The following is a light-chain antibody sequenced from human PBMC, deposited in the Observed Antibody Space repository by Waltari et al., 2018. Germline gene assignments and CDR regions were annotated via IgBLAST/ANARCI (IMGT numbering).Light chain of an antibody. J-gene: IGLJ3*02. Sequence: QLVLTQSPSASASLGASVKLTCTLSSGHSSNIVAWHQQQPEKGPRYLMKVNSDGSHSKGDEIPDRFSGSSSGAERYLTISSLQSEDEADYDCRTGGHGTWVFGGGTKLTVL. CDR2: VNSDGSH. V-gene: IGLV4-69*01. CDR3: RTGGHGTWV. CDR1: SGHSSNI.